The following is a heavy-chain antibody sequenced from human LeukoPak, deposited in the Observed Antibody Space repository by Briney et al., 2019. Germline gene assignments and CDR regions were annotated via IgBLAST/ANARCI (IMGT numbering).Heavy chain of an antibody. J-gene: IGHJ4*02. V-gene: IGHV4-38-2*02. D-gene: IGHD6-19*01. CDR2: VFHSGNT. CDR1: GYSISSTYY. Sequence: PSETLSLTCTVSGYSISSTYYWGWIRQPPGKGLEWVGSVFHSGNTYYNPSLKSRLTISADTSKNQFSLTLTSVTAADTAVYYCARELYSSGSDYWGQGTLVTVSS. CDR3: ARELYSSGSDY.